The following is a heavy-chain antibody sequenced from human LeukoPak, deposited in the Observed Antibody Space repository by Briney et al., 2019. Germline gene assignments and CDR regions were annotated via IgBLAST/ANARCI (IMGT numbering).Heavy chain of an antibody. CDR2: IYYSGST. V-gene: IGHV4-39*07. CDR3: ARDEGAFDI. CDR1: GGSISSSSYY. J-gene: IGHJ3*02. Sequence: SETLSLTCTVSGGSISSSSYYWGWIRQPPGKGLEWIGSIYYSGSTYYNPSLKSRVTISVDTSKNQFSLKLSSVTAADTAVYYCARDEGAFDIWGQGTMVTVSS.